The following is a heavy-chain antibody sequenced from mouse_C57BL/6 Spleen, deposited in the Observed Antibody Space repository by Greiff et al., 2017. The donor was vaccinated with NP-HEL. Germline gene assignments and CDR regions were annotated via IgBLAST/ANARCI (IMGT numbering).Heavy chain of an antibody. CDR2: INYDGSST. CDR1: GFTFSDYY. Sequence: EVKVVESEGGLVQPGSSMKLSCTASGFTFSDYYMAWVRQVPEKGLEWVANINYDGSSTYYLDSLKSRFIISRDNAKNILYLQMSSLKSEDTATYYCARRGYYGDAMDYWGQGTSVTVSS. CDR3: ARRGYYGDAMDY. D-gene: IGHD1-1*01. J-gene: IGHJ4*01. V-gene: IGHV5-16*02.